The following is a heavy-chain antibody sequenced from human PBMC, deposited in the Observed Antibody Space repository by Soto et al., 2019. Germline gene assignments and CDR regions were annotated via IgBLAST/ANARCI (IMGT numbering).Heavy chain of an antibody. Sequence: QMQLVQSGPEVKKPGTSVKVSCKASGFTFTSSAVQWVRQARGQRLEWIGWIVVGSGNTNYAQKFQERVTITRDMSTSTAYMELSSLRSEDTAVYYCAADNPAGIANGGAFDYWGQGTLVTVSS. V-gene: IGHV1-58*01. CDR3: AADNPAGIANGGAFDY. J-gene: IGHJ4*02. CDR2: IVVGSGNT. D-gene: IGHD6-13*01. CDR1: GFTFTSSA.